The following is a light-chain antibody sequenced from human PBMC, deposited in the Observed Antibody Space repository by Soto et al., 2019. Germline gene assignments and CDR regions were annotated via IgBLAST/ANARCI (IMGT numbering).Light chain of an antibody. J-gene: IGKJ3*01. CDR2: GEY. CDR1: QSVNNNY. Sequence: EIVLTQSPGTLALSPGERATLFCRASQSVNNNYLTWYQQKRGQAPRLLIHGEYSRATGIPDRFSGSGSGTDFALTISRLEPEDFAVYYCQQYCSSPFTFGPGTRVGIK. V-gene: IGKV3-20*01. CDR3: QQYCSSPFT.